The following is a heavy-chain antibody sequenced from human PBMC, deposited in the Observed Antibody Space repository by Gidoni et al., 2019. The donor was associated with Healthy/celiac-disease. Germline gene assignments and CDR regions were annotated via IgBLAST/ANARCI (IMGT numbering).Heavy chain of an antibody. CDR3: ARIKINTHPYYYDSRDSDWYFDL. CDR2: IDWDDDK. CDR1: GFSLSTSGMC. V-gene: IGHV2-70*01. Sequence: QVTLRESGPALVNPTQTLTLTCTFSGFSLSTSGMCVSWIRQPPGKALEWLALIDWDDDKYYSTSLKTRLTISKDTSKNQVVLTMTNMDPVDTATYYCARIKINTHPYYYDSRDSDWYFDLWGRGTLVTVSS. J-gene: IGHJ2*01. D-gene: IGHD3-22*01.